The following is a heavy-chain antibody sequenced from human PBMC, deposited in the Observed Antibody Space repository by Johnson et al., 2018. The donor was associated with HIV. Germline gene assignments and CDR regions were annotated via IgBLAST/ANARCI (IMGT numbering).Heavy chain of an antibody. V-gene: IGHV3-23*04. J-gene: IGHJ3*02. CDR2: ISGSGGST. Sequence: EVQLVESGGGVVQPGRSLRLSCAASGFTFSSYAMSWVRQAPGKGLEWVSAISGSGGSTYYADSVKGRFTISRDNSKNTLYLQMISLRAEDTAVYYCVRCYYDSGGYADAFDIWGQGTMVTVSS. D-gene: IGHD3-22*01. CDR1: GFTFSSYA. CDR3: VRCYYDSGGYADAFDI.